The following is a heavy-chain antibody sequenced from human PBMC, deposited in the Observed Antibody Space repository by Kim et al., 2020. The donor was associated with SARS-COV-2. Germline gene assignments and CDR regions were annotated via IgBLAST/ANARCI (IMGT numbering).Heavy chain of an antibody. CDR3: ARAESALEWLSGGDLDY. D-gene: IGHD3-3*01. CDR1: GGSFSGYY. CDR2: INHSGST. Sequence: SETLSLTCAVYGGSFSGYYWSWIRQPPGKGLEWIGEINHSGSTNYNPSLKSRVTISVDTSKNQFSLKLSSVTAADTAVYYCARAESALEWLSGGDLDYWGQGTLVTVSS. V-gene: IGHV4-34*01. J-gene: IGHJ4*02.